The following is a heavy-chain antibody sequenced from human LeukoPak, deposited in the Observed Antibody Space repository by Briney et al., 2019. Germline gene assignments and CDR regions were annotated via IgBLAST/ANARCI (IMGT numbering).Heavy chain of an antibody. Sequence: PSETLSLTCTVSGGSISSYYWSWIRQPPGKGLEWIGYIYYSGSTNYNPSLKSRVTMSVDTSKNQFSLKLSSVTAADTAVYYCASLRQWPHYFDYWGQGTLVTVSS. CDR2: IYYSGST. CDR1: GGSISSYY. V-gene: IGHV4-59*08. D-gene: IGHD6-19*01. J-gene: IGHJ4*02. CDR3: ASLRQWPHYFDY.